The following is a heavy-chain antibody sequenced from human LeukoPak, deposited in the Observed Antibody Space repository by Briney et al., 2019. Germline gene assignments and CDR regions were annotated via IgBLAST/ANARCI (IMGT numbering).Heavy chain of an antibody. J-gene: IGHJ6*02. CDR3: AKSLGGYCSSTSCYTGYYYYGMDV. D-gene: IGHD2-2*02. CDR1: GFTFDDYA. CDR2: ISWNSGSI. V-gene: IGHV3-9*01. Sequence: PGRSLRLSCAASGFTFDDYAMHWVRQAPGKGLEWVSGISWNSGSIGYADSVKGRFIISRDNAKNSLYLQMNSLRAEDTAVYYCAKSLGGYCSSTSCYTGYYYYGMDVWGQGTTVTVSS.